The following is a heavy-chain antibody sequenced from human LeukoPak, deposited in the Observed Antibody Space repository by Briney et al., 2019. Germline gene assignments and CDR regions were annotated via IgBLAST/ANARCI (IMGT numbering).Heavy chain of an antibody. CDR1: GFTFSSYA. CDR3: AKELYYGGNFGPFDY. D-gene: IGHD4-23*01. CDR2: LSNIGSST. Sequence: PGGSLRLSCAASGFTFSSYAMSWVRQAPGKGLEWVSALSNIGSSTSYADSVKGRFTISRDNSKNTLYLRMNSLRAEDTAVYYCAKELYYGGNFGPFDYWGQGTLVTVSS. V-gene: IGHV3-23*01. J-gene: IGHJ4*02.